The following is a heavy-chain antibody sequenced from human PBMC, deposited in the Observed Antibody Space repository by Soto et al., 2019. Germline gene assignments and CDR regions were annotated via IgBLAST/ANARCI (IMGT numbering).Heavy chain of an antibody. D-gene: IGHD5-18*01. Sequence: ASVKVSCKASGYTFTSYGISWVRRAPGQGLEWMGWINAYSGNTNYAQKLQGRVTMTRDTSTSTVYMELSSLRSEDTAVYYCARSSGYSYGFDYWGQGTLVTVSS. CDR1: GYTFTSYG. J-gene: IGHJ4*02. CDR3: ARSSGYSYGFDY. V-gene: IGHV1-18*01. CDR2: INAYSGNT.